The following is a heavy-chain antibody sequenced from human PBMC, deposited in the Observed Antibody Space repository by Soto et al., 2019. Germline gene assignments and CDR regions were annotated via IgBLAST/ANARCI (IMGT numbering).Heavy chain of an antibody. CDR1: GGSSVSRYY. CDR2: IHYGGSP. CDR3: AREGNLGRWIQPLDS. Sequence: SETLSLTCTVSGGSSVSRYYWTWIRQPPGKGLEWIGYIHYGGSPNYNPSLESRVTISIDTSKNQFSLKLRSVTAADTAVYFCAREGNLGRWIQPLDSWGQGTLVTVPQ. J-gene: IGHJ4*02. D-gene: IGHD2-2*03. V-gene: IGHV4-59*02.